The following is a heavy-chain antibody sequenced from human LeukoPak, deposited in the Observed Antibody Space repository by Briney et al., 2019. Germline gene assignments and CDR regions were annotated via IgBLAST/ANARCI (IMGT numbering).Heavy chain of an antibody. J-gene: IGHJ4*02. D-gene: IGHD3-10*01. V-gene: IGHV1-2*02. CDR2: INPNSCGT. CDR3: ARAQPRITMVRGVISGWLVY. CDR1: GYTFTGYY. Sequence: ASVKVSCKASGYTFTGYYMHWVRQAPGQGLEWMGWINPNSCGTNYAQKFQGRVTMTRDTSISTAYMELSRLRSDDAAVYYCARAQPRITMVRGVISGWLVYWGQGTLVTVSS.